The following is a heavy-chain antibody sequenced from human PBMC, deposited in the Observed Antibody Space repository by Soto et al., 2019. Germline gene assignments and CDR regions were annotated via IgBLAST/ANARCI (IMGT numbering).Heavy chain of an antibody. CDR3: ARVGSSGWSPDY. Sequence: SETLSLTCTVSGGSISGHYWIWIRQSPGKRLEWIGYIFYTGSTNYNPSLESRVTLSADTSKNQFSLRLSSVTAADTAVYYCARVGSSGWSPDYWGQGTLVTVSS. CDR2: IFYTGST. V-gene: IGHV4-59*11. CDR1: GGSISGHY. D-gene: IGHD6-19*01. J-gene: IGHJ4*02.